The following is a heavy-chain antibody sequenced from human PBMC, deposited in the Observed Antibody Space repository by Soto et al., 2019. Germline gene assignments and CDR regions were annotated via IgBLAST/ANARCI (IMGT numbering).Heavy chain of an antibody. D-gene: IGHD3-3*01. CDR2: ISAYNGNT. Sequence: QVQLVQSGAEVKKPGASVKVSCKASGYTFTSYGISWVRQAPGQGLEWMGWISAYNGNTDYAQKLQGRVTMTTDTSTSKAYMELRSLRSDDTAVYYCARDVLRFLEWLLYPYYYGMDVWGQGTTVTVSS. CDR1: GYTFTSYG. V-gene: IGHV1-18*01. J-gene: IGHJ6*02. CDR3: ARDVLRFLEWLLYPYYYGMDV.